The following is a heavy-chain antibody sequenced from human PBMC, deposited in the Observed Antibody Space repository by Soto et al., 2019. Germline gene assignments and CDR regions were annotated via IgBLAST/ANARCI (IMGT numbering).Heavy chain of an antibody. CDR3: ASPRDGYNLDAFDI. CDR2: INSDDSST. Sequence: PGGSLRLSCAASGFTFSSYWMHWVRQAPGKGLVWVSRINSDDSSTTYADSVKGRFTISRDNAKNTLYLQMNSLRAEDTAVYYCASPRDGYNLDAFDIWGQRTMVTVSS. J-gene: IGHJ3*02. CDR1: GFTFSSYW. D-gene: IGHD5-12*01. V-gene: IGHV3-74*01.